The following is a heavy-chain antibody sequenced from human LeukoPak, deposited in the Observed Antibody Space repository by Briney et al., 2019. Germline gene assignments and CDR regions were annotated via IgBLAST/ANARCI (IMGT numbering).Heavy chain of an antibody. D-gene: IGHD4-11*01. CDR1: GFTFSTYA. J-gene: IGHJ4*02. V-gene: IGHV3-48*01. Sequence: GGSLRLSCAASGFTFSTYAMNWLRQAPWKGLEWVSYISGGSSNTFYADSVKGRFTISRDDAKNSLYLQMNSLRADDTAVYYCARDDTVTAHSDYWGQGTLVTVSS. CDR3: ARDDTVTAHSDY. CDR2: ISGGSSNT.